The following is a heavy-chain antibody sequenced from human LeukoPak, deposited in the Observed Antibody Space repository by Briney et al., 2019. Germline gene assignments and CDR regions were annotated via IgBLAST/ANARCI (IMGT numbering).Heavy chain of an antibody. Sequence: GGSLRLSCAASGFTFSSYGMNCVRQAPGKGLEWVSYISDSSSTIYYADSAKGRLTISRDNAKNSLYLQMNSLRAEDTAVYYCARWGATGYGDYWGQGTLVTVSS. CDR1: GFTFSSYG. V-gene: IGHV3-48*03. D-gene: IGHD3-9*01. CDR2: ISDSSSTI. CDR3: ARWGATGYGDY. J-gene: IGHJ4*02.